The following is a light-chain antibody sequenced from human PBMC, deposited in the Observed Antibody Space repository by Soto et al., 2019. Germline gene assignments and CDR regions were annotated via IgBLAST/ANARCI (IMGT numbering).Light chain of an antibody. Sequence: DIQMTQSPSSLSASVGNRVTIPCRASQSISNYLNWYQQKPGKAPKVLIYAASSLQSGVPSRFSGSGSGTDFTLTISSLQPEDFATYYCQQSYSTPPTFGQGTKVEIK. CDR2: AAS. CDR1: QSISNY. V-gene: IGKV1-39*01. J-gene: IGKJ1*01. CDR3: QQSYSTPPT.